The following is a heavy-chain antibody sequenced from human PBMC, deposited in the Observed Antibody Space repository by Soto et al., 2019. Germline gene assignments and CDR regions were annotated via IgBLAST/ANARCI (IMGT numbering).Heavy chain of an antibody. CDR3: ARGYNWNDGIYYCMDV. Sequence: EVQLVESGGGLVQPGGSLRLSCAASGFTFSSYDMHWVRQATGKGLEWVSAIGTAGDTYYPGAVKGRFTISRENAKNSLYLQMNSLRAEDTAVYYCARGYNWNDGIYYCMDVWGQGTTVTVSS. J-gene: IGHJ6*02. V-gene: IGHV3-13*01. CDR2: IGTAGDT. CDR1: GFTFSSYD. D-gene: IGHD1-1*01.